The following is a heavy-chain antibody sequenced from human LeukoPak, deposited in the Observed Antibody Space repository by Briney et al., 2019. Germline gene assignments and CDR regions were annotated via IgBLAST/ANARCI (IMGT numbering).Heavy chain of an antibody. V-gene: IGHV3-74*01. J-gene: IGHJ4*02. CDR1: GFTFSSYV. D-gene: IGHD3-10*01. Sequence: GGSLRLSCETAGFTFSSYVMHWVRRTPGKGLVWVSRISHDGFISYADSVKGRFTISRDSSKNTLYLQMNSLRVEDTAVYYCARGGDYGSGNYFDYWGQGTLVTVSS. CDR2: ISHDGFI. CDR3: ARGGDYGSGNYFDY.